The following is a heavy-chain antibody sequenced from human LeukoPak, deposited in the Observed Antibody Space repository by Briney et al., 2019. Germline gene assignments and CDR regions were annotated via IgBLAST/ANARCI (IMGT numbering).Heavy chain of an antibody. CDR1: GFTFSDYS. CDR3: ARDLIGRYTFDY. Sequence: PGGSLRLSCAASGFTFSDYSMSWVRQAPGKGLQWVSSISSRSSYIYSADSGKGRFTISRDNAKNSLSLQMDSLRAEDTAVYYCARDLIGRYTFDYCGQGTLVTVSS. J-gene: IGHJ4*02. V-gene: IGHV3-21*01. D-gene: IGHD3-10*01. CDR2: ISSRSSYI.